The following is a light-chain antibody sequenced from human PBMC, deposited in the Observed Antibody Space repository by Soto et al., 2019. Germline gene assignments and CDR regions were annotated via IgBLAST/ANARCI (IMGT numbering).Light chain of an antibody. J-gene: IGKJ4*01. CDR3: QHYNSYPLT. CDR2: KAS. Sequence: DIQMTQSPSTLSASVGDRVTITCRASQSISSWLAWYQQKPGKVPKLLIYKASSLESGVPSRFSGSGSGTEFTLSISSLQPDDIATYYCQHYNSYPLTFGGGTKVEIK. CDR1: QSISSW. V-gene: IGKV1-5*03.